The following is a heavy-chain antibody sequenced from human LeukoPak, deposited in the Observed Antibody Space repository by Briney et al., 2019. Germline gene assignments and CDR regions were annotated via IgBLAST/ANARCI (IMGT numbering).Heavy chain of an antibody. D-gene: IGHD2/OR15-2a*01. CDR3: VRDVSRRIGMDV. V-gene: IGHV3-21*01. CDR2: ISPVSSYT. CDR1: GFSFNSYT. Sequence: SGGSLRLSCLASGFSFNSYTMNWVREAPGKGLEWVSTISPVSSYTWYAESVKGRFTISRDNPKNSLYLQMDSLRAEDTAAYYCVRDVSRRIGMDVWGQGTTVTVSS. J-gene: IGHJ6*02.